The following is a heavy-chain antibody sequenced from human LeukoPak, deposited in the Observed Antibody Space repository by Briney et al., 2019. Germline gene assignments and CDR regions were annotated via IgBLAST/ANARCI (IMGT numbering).Heavy chain of an antibody. D-gene: IGHD5/OR15-5a*01. J-gene: IGHJ3*02. CDR1: GFTFSSYA. CDR3: ARGLAQAFDI. Sequence: GGSLRLSCAASGFTFSSYAMSWVRQAPGKGLEWVANIKQDGSEKYYVDSVKGRFTISRDNAKNSLYLQMNSLRAEDTALYYCARGLAQAFDIWGQGTMVTVSS. V-gene: IGHV3-7*03. CDR2: IKQDGSEK.